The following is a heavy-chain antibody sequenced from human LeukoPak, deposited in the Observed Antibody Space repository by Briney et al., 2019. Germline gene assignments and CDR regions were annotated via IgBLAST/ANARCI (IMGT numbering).Heavy chain of an antibody. D-gene: IGHD6-6*01. Sequence: PSETLSLTCTVSGGSISPYYWSWIRQPPGKGLEWIGYIYSSGSTNYNPSLKGRVTISVDTSKNQFSLKLRSVTAADTAVYYCARGVKIEYSSSSRNWYLDLWGRGTLVTVSS. V-gene: IGHV4-59*08. CDR2: IYSSGST. J-gene: IGHJ2*01. CDR1: GGSISPYY. CDR3: ARGVKIEYSSSSRNWYLDL.